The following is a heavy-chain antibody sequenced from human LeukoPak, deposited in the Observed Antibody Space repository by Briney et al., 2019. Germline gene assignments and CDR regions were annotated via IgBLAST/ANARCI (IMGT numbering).Heavy chain of an antibody. Sequence: GGSLRLSCAASGFTFDDYAMHWVRRAPGKGLEWVSGISSNSGTIGYADSVKGRFTVSRDNAKNALYLQMNSLRAEDTALYYCAKANGDPGSYSRGFDYWGQGTLVTVAS. CDR1: GFTFDDYA. J-gene: IGHJ4*02. CDR2: ISSNSGTI. CDR3: AKANGDPGSYSRGFDY. D-gene: IGHD3-10*01. V-gene: IGHV3-9*01.